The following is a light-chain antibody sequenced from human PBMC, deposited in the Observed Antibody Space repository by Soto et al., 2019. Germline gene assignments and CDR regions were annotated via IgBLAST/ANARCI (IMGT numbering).Light chain of an antibody. J-gene: IGLJ3*02. CDR3: ATWGDSLTGPV. Sequence: QSVLTQPPSASGTPGQRVTISCSGSTSNIGSNTVNWYQQLPGTAPKLLIYSTDQRPSGVPDRFSGSKSGTSASLAISGLQSDDEADYSCATWGDSLTGPVFGGGTKLTVL. CDR1: TSNIGSNT. V-gene: IGLV1-44*01. CDR2: STD.